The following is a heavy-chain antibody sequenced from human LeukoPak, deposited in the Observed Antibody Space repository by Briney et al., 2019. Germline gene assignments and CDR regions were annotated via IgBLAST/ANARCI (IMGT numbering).Heavy chain of an antibody. CDR2: ISYIGST. V-gene: IGHV4-59*11. CDR3: ARDLVTVTKGFDI. J-gene: IGHJ3*02. Sequence: SETLSLTCAVSADSFSSHYWTWIRQSPGKGLEWVGYISYIGSTNYNPSLKSRVTISIDTSKNQFSLRLRSVTAADTAVYYCARDLVTVTKGFDIWGQGTMVSVSS. CDR1: ADSFSSHY. D-gene: IGHD4-17*01.